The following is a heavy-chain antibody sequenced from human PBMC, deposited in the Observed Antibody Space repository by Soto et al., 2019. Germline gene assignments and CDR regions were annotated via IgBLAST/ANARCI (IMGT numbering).Heavy chain of an antibody. CDR3: SSGVVAAIDTAFDI. V-gene: IGHV1-46*03. Sequence: QVQLVQSGAEVKKPGASVKVSCKASGYTFTSYYMHWVRQAPGQGLEWMGIINPSGGSTSYEQKFQGRGTMTRDTSTSTVYMELSSLRSEDTAVYYCSSGVVAAIDTAFDIWGQGTMVTVSS. D-gene: IGHD2-15*01. CDR1: GYTFTSYY. CDR2: INPSGGST. J-gene: IGHJ3*02.